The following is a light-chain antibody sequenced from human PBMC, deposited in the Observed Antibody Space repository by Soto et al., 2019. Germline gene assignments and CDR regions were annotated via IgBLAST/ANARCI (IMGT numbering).Light chain of an antibody. CDR2: KDT. J-gene: IGLJ3*02. CDR1: SSNIGSRS. Sequence: QSVLTQPPSASGTPGQRGTISCSGGSSNIGSRSVHWFKQLPGTAPKLLIYKDTQRPSGVPDRFSGSKSGPSASLAISGLRSDDESDYYCSAWDDSLRAWVFGGGTKLTVL. V-gene: IGLV1-47*01. CDR3: SAWDDSLRAWV.